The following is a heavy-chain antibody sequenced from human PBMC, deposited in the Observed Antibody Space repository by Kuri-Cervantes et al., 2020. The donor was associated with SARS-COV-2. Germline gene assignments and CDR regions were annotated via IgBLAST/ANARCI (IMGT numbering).Heavy chain of an antibody. CDR2: FAPIFGKT. CDR1: EDTFFGYA. D-gene: IGHD7-27*01. Sequence: SVKVSCKAPEDTFFGYAISWVRQAPGQGLGWMGGFAPIFGKTDNAQKFQGRVTMTADESTNTAYMELSSLRFEDTAVYYCATRVAGDPDYYYYYMDVWGTGTTVTVSS. V-gene: IGHV1-69*13. CDR3: ATRVAGDPDYYYYYMDV. J-gene: IGHJ6*03.